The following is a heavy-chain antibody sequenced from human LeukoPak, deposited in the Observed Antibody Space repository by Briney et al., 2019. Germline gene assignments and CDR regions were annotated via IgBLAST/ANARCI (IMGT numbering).Heavy chain of an antibody. D-gene: IGHD3-3*01. Sequence: GGSLRLSCAASGFTFSSYSMNWVSQAPGKGLEWVSSISSSSSYIYYADSVKGRFTISRDNAKNSLYLQMNSLRAEDTAVYYCARDGGDYDFWSGYNYYYYYMDVWGKGTTVTVSS. J-gene: IGHJ6*03. CDR3: ARDGGDYDFWSGYNYYYYYMDV. CDR2: ISSSSSYI. CDR1: GFTFSSYS. V-gene: IGHV3-21*01.